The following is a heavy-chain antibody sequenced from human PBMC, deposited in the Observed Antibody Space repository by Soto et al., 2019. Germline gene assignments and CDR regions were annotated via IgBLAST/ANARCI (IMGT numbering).Heavy chain of an antibody. CDR2: ISGSGGST. Sequence: EVQLLESGGGLVQPGGSLRLSCAASGFTFSSYAMSWVRQAPGKGLEWVSAISGSGGSTYYADSVKGRFTISRDNSKNPLYLQMNSLRAEDTAVYYCAKAMVRGVIITYLDYWGQGTLVTVSS. CDR1: GFTFSSYA. CDR3: AKAMVRGVIITYLDY. J-gene: IGHJ4*02. V-gene: IGHV3-23*01. D-gene: IGHD3-10*01.